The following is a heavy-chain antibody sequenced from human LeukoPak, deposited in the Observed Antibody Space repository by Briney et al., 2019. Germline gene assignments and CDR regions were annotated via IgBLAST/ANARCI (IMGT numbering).Heavy chain of an antibody. V-gene: IGHV3-66*01. CDR3: ARGKWEPLDY. Sequence: PGGSLRLSCAASALIVSNNYMSWVRQAPGRGLEWVSVLYRDGTTYYTDSVKGRFTISRDNSKNTLYLQMNSLRAEDTAVYYCARGKWEPLDYWGQGTLVTVSS. CDR2: LYRDGTT. J-gene: IGHJ4*02. D-gene: IGHD1-26*01. CDR1: ALIVSNNY.